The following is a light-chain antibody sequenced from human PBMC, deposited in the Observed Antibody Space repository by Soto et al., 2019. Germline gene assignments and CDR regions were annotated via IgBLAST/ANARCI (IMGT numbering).Light chain of an antibody. V-gene: IGLV6-57*04. CDR1: SGSVASNS. CDR3: QSYDSDNHGV. CDR2: EDV. J-gene: IGLJ3*02. Sequence: NFMLTQPHSVSESPGKTVTISCTRSSGSVASNSVQWYQQRPGSAPTTVISEDVQRPSGVPDRFSGSIDTSSNSASLTISGLKTEDEADYYCQSYDSDNHGVFGGGTKVTVL.